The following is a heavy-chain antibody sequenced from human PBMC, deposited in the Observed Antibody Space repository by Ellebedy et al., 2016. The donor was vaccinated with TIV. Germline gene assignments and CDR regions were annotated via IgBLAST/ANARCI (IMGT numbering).Heavy chain of an antibody. D-gene: IGHD2-15*01. CDR2: INPNSGDT. Sequence: ASVKVSXXASGYTFTDYYIHWLRLAPGQGLEWMGWINPNSGDTTFAQKFQGRVTMTRGASITTAYLDLSRLTSDDTAVYYCARASIEVVFGSAESGAFDIWGQGTKVTVSS. CDR1: GYTFTDYY. J-gene: IGHJ3*02. V-gene: IGHV1-2*02. CDR3: ARASIEVVFGSAESGAFDI.